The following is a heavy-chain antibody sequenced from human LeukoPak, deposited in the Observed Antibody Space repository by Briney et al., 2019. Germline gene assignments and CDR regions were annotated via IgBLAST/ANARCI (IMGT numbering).Heavy chain of an antibody. CDR2: INTNTGNP. D-gene: IGHD3-9*01. V-gene: IGHV7-4-1*02. CDR3: AREYPYYDILTGYSRALDY. Sequence: ASVKVSCKASGYTFTSYAMNWVRQAPGQGLEWMGWINTNTGNPTYAQGFTGRFVFSLDTSVSTAYLQISSLNAEDTAVYYCAREYPYYDILTGYSRALDYWGQGTLVTVSS. CDR1: GYTFTSYA. J-gene: IGHJ4*02.